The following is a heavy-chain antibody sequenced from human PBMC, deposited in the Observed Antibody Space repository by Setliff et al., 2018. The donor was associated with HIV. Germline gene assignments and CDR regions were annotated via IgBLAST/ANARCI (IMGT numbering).Heavy chain of an antibody. CDR1: GFTFNIYV. D-gene: IGHD3-3*01. CDR3: ARGPQYNFWGGYLGL. V-gene: IGHV3-48*04. J-gene: IGHJ4*02. Sequence: PGGSLRLSCASSGFTFNIYVMNWVRQAPGKGLEWVSGISGSGNTIYYADSVKGRFTISRDNAKNSLYLQLNSLRPEDTAVYYCARGPQYNFWGGYLGLWGQGTLVTVSS. CDR2: ISGSGNTI.